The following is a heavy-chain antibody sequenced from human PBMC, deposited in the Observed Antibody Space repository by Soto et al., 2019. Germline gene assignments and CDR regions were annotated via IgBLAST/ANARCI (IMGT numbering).Heavy chain of an antibody. J-gene: IGHJ4*02. D-gene: IGHD4-17*01. CDR3: AKTLEDGDHYRYYYFDS. CDR1: GFTFSNFG. V-gene: IGHV3-23*01. CDR2: ISGSGGST. Sequence: GGSLRLSCAASGFTFSNFGMHWVRQAPGKGLEWVSAISGSGGSTYYADSVKGRFTISRDNSKNTLYLQMNSLRAEDTAVYYCAKTLEDGDHYRYYYFDSWGQGSRVSVSS.